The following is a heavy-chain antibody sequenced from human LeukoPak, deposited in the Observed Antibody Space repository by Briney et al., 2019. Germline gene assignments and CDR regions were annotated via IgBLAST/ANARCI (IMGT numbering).Heavy chain of an antibody. J-gene: IGHJ3*02. CDR1: GFTFSDHY. CDR3: ARTRITMIVGSFGAFDI. CDR2: TRNKANSYTT. Sequence: GGSLRLSCAASGFTFSDHYMDWVRQAPGKGLEWVGRTRNKANSYTTEYAASVKGRFTISRDDSKNSLYLQMNSLKTEDTAVYYCARTRITMIVGSFGAFDIWGQGTMVTVSS. V-gene: IGHV3-72*01. D-gene: IGHD3-22*01.